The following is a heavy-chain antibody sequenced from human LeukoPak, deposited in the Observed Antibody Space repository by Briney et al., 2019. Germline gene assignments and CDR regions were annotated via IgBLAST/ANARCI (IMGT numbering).Heavy chain of an antibody. CDR2: IYSCGRT. V-gene: IGHV3-23*03. J-gene: IGHJ4*02. CDR3: AKELIAVAGPGY. Sequence: GGSLRLSCAASRFTFSTYAMSWVRQAPGEGLEWVSVIYSCGRTNYADSVKGRFTISRDNSKNTLYLQMNSLRAEDTAVYYCAKELIAVAGPGYWGQGTLVTVSS. CDR1: RFTFSTYA. D-gene: IGHD6-19*01.